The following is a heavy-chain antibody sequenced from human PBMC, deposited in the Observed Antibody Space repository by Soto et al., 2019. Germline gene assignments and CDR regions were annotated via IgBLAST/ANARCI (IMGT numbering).Heavy chain of an antibody. V-gene: IGHV4-59*01. CDR1: GGSINSYY. CDR3: ARVLGCSSSSCYSWWFDH. CDR2: IYYSGST. Sequence: PSETLSLTCTVSGGSINSYYWSWIRQPPGKGLEWIGHIYYSGSTNYNPSLKSRVTISIDTSKNHFSLKLNSVTAADTAVYYCARVLGCSSSSCYSWWFDHWGQGTLVTVSS. J-gene: IGHJ5*02. D-gene: IGHD2-2*01.